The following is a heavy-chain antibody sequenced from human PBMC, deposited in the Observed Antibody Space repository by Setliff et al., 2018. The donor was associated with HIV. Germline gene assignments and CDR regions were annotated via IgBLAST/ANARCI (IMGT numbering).Heavy chain of an antibody. Sequence: ASVKVSCKASGYTFTNYGISWVRQAPGQGLEWMGWISGYNGNTNYAEKLQGRVTMTTDTSTSTAYMELRSLRSDDTAVYYCARQKVGDCSGGSCYFNWFDPWGQGTLVTVSS. V-gene: IGHV1-18*01. CDR2: ISGYNGNT. D-gene: IGHD2-15*01. J-gene: IGHJ5*02. CDR1: GYTFTNYG. CDR3: ARQKVGDCSGGSCYFNWFDP.